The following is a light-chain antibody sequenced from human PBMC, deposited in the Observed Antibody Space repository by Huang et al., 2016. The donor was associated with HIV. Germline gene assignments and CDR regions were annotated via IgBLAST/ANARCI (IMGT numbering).Light chain of an antibody. V-gene: IGKV2-30*01. J-gene: IGKJ1*01. CDR3: MQGTHWPGT. CDR1: QSLVSNVGDIY. Sequence: DVVMTQFPLSLPVTLGQPASTFCKSSQSLVSNVGDIYLNWFQQRPGQSPRRLIYLISKRDSGVPDRFSGSGAGTLFALRINRVEAEDVAIYYCMQGTHWPGTFGQGTNLEI. CDR2: LIS.